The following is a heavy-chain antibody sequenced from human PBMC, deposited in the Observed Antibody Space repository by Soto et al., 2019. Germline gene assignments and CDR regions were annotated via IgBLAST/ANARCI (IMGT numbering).Heavy chain of an antibody. CDR2: ISGSGSSV. J-gene: IGHJ6*02. CDR3: AIVRASYLSASYFYYGLDV. CDR1: GFTFSHYV. D-gene: IGHD3-10*01. V-gene: IGHV3-23*01. Sequence: TGGSLRLSCAASGFTFSHYVLSWVRQAPGRGLEWVSSISGSGSSVYLADSVRGRFTMSRDLSRNTVSLQMNRLRAEDTAIYYCAIVRASYLSASYFYYGLDVWGQGTTVTVSS.